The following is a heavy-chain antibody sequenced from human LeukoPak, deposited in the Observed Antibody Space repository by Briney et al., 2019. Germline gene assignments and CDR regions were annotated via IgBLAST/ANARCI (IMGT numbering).Heavy chain of an antibody. CDR3: ARNWGTYGSGTAAITILDY. CDR1: GGSISSGDYY. D-gene: IGHD3-10*01. V-gene: IGHV4-30-4*01. Sequence: SETLSLTCTVSGGSISSGDYYWNWIRQSPGKGLEWIGYIYYSGSSYYNPSLRSRATISVDMSKNQFSLKLSSVTAADTAVYYCARNWGTYGSGTAAITILDYWGQGTLVTVSS. CDR2: IYYSGSS. J-gene: IGHJ4*02.